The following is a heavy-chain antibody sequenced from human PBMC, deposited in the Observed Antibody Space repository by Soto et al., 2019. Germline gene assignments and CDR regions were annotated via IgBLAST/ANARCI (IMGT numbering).Heavy chain of an antibody. V-gene: IGHV3-48*04. CDR2: ISSSSSTI. CDR3: ARDPDYYDSSGYARFDY. CDR1: GFTFSSYS. D-gene: IGHD3-22*01. J-gene: IGHJ4*02. Sequence: GGSLRLSCAASGFTFSSYSMNWVRQAPGKGLEWVSYISSSSSTIYYADSVKGRFTISRDNAKNSLYLQMNSLRAEDTAVYYWARDPDYYDSSGYARFDYWGQGTLVTVSS.